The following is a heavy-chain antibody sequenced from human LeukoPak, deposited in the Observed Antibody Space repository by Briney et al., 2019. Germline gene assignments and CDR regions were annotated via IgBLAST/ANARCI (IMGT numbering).Heavy chain of an antibody. J-gene: IGHJ4*02. CDR1: GGSISSSSYY. V-gene: IGHV4-39*07. Sequence: SETLSLTCTVSGGSISSSSYYWGWIRQPPGRGLEWIGSIYYSGSTNYNPSLKSRVTISVDTSKNQFSLKLSSVTAADTAVYYCARGWVGAVPGTILHFDYWGQGTLVTVSS. CDR3: ARGWVGAVPGTILHFDY. CDR2: IYYSGST. D-gene: IGHD6-19*01.